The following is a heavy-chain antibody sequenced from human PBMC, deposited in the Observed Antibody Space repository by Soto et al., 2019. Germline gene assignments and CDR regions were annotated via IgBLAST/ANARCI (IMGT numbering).Heavy chain of an antibody. D-gene: IGHD2-2*02. CDR1: GFTFSSYA. CDR2: ISGSGGST. J-gene: IGHJ4*02. CDR3: AKEGLYLTPHPANFDY. V-gene: IGHV3-23*01. Sequence: GGSLRLSCAASGFTFSSYAMSWVRQAPGKGLELVSAISGSGGSTYYADSVKGRFTISRDNSKNTLYLQMNSLRAEDTAVYYCAKEGLYLTPHPANFDYWGQETLVTIAS.